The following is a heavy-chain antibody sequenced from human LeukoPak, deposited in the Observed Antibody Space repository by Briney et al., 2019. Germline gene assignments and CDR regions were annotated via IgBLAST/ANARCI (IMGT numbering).Heavy chain of an antibody. J-gene: IGHJ4*02. CDR2: MWYDGSNK. CDR3: ARDEVTTPRD. D-gene: IGHD4-17*01. CDR1: GFTFGDYV. Sequence: PGRSLRLSCRTSGFTFGDYVMTWVRQAPGKGLEWVAVMWYDGSNKYYADSVKGRFTISRDNSKNTLYLQMHSLRAEDTAVYYCARDEVTTPRDWGQGTLVTVSS. V-gene: IGHV3-33*01.